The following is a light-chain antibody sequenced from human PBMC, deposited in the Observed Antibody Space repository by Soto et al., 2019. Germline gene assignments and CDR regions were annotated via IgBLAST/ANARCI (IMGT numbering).Light chain of an antibody. V-gene: IGLV2-8*01. CDR1: SSDVGGYNY. J-gene: IGLJ1*01. Sequence: QFVLAQPPSASGSPGQSVPISCTGNSSDVGGYNYVSWYQQHPGKAPKLMIYEVSKRPSGVPDRFSGSKSGNTASLTVSGLQAEDEADYYCSSYAGGNSFFGTGTKVTVL. CDR3: SSYAGGNSF. CDR2: EVS.